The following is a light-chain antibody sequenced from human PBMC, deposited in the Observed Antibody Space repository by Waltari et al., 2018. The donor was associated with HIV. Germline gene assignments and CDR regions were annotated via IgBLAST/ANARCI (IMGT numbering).Light chain of an antibody. CDR2: SNN. CDR3: AAWDDSLKGGA. J-gene: IGLJ1*01. CDR1: TSNIGGNT. Sequence: QSVLAQPPSASGTPGQRVTISCSGSTSNIGGNTVSWYKQLPGTAPKLHIYSNNELHSGVTDRLSGSTSGTSDALVIGGLQSEDEADYYCAAWDDSLKGGAFGTGTKVTVL. V-gene: IGLV1-44*01.